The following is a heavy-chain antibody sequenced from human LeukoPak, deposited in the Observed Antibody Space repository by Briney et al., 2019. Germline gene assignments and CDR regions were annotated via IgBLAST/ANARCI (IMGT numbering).Heavy chain of an antibody. CDR3: VRGNSGSYKAFDY. CDR1: GFIFSSYW. Sequence: GGSLRLSCAASGFIFSSYWMYWVRQAPGKGLVWVSRIISDGTDATYADSVKGRFTVSRDNAKNTLYLQMKSLRAEDTAIYYCVRGNSGSYKAFDYWGLGTLVTLSS. V-gene: IGHV3-74*01. CDR2: IISDGTDA. D-gene: IGHD1-26*01. J-gene: IGHJ4*02.